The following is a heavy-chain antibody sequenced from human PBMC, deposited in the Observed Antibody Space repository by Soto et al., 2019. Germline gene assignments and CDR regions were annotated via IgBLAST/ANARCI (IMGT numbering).Heavy chain of an antibody. CDR2: ISSNGGST. J-gene: IGHJ5*02. D-gene: IGHD3-9*01. CDR1: GFTFSSYA. Sequence: PGGSLRLSCSASGFTFSSYAMHWVRQAPGKGLEYVSAISSNGGSTYYADSVKGRFTISRDNSKNTLYLQMSSLRAEDTAVYYCVPYPRYFDWSYKGGWFDPWGQGTLVTVSS. V-gene: IGHV3-64D*06. CDR3: VPYPRYFDWSYKGGWFDP.